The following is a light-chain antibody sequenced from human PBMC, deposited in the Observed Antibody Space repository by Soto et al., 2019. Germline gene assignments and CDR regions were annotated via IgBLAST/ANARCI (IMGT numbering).Light chain of an antibody. V-gene: IGLV1-44*01. CDR1: SSNIGGNT. Sequence: QSVLTQPPSASGTPGQRVTVSCSGSSSNIGGNTANWYQQLPGMAPKLLMYNNKQRPSGVPDRFSGSKSGTSASLAISGLQSEDEADYYCASWDDSLNGVVFGGGTKLTVL. CDR2: NNK. J-gene: IGLJ2*01. CDR3: ASWDDSLNGVV.